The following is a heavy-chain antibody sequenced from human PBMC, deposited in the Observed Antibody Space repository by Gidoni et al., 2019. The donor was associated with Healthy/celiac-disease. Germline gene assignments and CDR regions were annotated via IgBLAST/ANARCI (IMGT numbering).Heavy chain of an antibody. Sequence: QVQLVQSGAEVKKPGSSVKVSCKASGGTFSSYTISWVRQAPGQGLEWMGRIIPILGIANYAQKFQGRVTITADKSMSTAYMERSSLRSEDTAVYYCAIGWGIVVVPAAAGYFQHWGQGTLVTVSS. CDR1: GGTFSSYT. CDR2: IIPILGIA. CDR3: AIGWGIVVVPAAAGYFQH. J-gene: IGHJ1*01. V-gene: IGHV1-69*02. D-gene: IGHD2-2*01.